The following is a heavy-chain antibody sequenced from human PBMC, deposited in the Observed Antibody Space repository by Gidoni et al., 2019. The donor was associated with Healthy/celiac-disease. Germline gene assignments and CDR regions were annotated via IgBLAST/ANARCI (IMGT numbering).Heavy chain of an antibody. Sequence: EVQLVESGGGLVQPGGSMRRSWAASGLTCSSYAMSWVRQAPGKVLEWVSAISGSGGRTYYADSVKGRFTISRDNSKNTLSLQMTSLRADDTAVYYCAKDAGELPFDYWGQGTLVTVSS. D-gene: IGHD1-26*01. J-gene: IGHJ4*02. V-gene: IGHV3-23*04. CDR3: AKDAGELPFDY. CDR2: ISGSGGRT. CDR1: GLTCSSYA.